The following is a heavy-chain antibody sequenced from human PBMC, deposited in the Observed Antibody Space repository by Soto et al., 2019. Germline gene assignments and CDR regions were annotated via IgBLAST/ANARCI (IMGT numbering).Heavy chain of an antibody. V-gene: IGHV3-33*01. CDR2: IWYDGSNK. J-gene: IGHJ6*02. Sequence: GGSLRLSCAASGFTFSSYGMHWVRQAPGKGLEWVAVIWYDGSNKYYADSVKGRFTISRDNSKNTLYLQMNSLRAEDTAVYYCAREPAYYYYGMDVWGQVTTVTVSS. CDR1: GFTFSSYG. CDR3: AREPAYYYYGMDV.